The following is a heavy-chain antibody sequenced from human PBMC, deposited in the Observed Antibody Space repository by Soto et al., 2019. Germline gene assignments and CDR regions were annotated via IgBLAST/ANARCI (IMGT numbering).Heavy chain of an antibody. J-gene: IGHJ3*02. CDR2: IHYRGSA. V-gene: IGHV4-39*07. D-gene: IGHD3-10*01. CDR1: GRSFGTSGYY. CDR3: ASKFGELLADAFDI. Sequence: SETLSLTCTVSGRSFGTSGYYSGWIRLPAGKGLEGSGNIHYRGSASYSPSLKSRVTISVGTSKNQFSLKMTSVTAADTAVYYCASKFGELLADAFDIWGQGTVVTVSS.